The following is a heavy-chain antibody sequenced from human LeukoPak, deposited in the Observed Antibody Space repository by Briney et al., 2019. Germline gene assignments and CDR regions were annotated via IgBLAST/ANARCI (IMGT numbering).Heavy chain of an antibody. J-gene: IGHJ4*02. V-gene: IGHV1-2*02. Sequence: ASVKVSCKASGYTFTGYYMHWVRQAPGQGLEWMGWINPNSGDTNYAQKFQGRVTMTRDTSISTAYMELSRLRSDDTAVYYCARGDYGGNSGNYWGQGTLVTVSS. CDR2: INPNSGDT. D-gene: IGHD4-23*01. CDR1: GYTFTGYY. CDR3: ARGDYGGNSGNY.